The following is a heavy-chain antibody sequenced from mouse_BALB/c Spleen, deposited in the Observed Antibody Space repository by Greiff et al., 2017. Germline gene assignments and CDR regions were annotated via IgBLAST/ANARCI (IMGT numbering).Heavy chain of an antibody. CDR2: IDPANGNT. Sequence: VQLKESGAELVKPGASVKLSCTASGFNIKDTYMHWVKQRPEQGLEWIGRIDPANGNTKYDPKFQGKATITADTSSNTAYLQLSSLPSEDTAVYYCARDGNYAYWGQGTLVTVSA. CDR1: GFNIKDTY. V-gene: IGHV14-3*02. J-gene: IGHJ3*01. D-gene: IGHD2-1*01. CDR3: ARDGNYAY.